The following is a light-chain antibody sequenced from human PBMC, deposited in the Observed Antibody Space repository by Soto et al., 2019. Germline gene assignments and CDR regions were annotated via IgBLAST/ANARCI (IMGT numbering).Light chain of an antibody. CDR3: GSYSSTDTPFV. CDR1: STDVGGYNY. CDR2: EVT. V-gene: IGLV2-14*01. J-gene: IGLJ1*01. Sequence: QSALAQPSSVSRSPGQSITISCTGTSTDVGGYNYVSWYQHHSGKAPKLLIYEVTNRPSGISDRFSGSKSVNTASLTISGLQAEDESDYYCGSYSSTDTPFVFGTGTKLTVL.